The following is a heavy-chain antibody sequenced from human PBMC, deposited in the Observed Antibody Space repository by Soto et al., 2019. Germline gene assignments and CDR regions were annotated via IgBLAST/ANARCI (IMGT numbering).Heavy chain of an antibody. Sequence: QVQLQESGPGLVKPSGTLSLTCAVSGGSISSSNWWSWVRQPPGKGLEWIGEIYHSGSTNYNPSLKSRVTISVDKSKNQFPLKLSSVTAADTAVYYCARGPHTGREWSPNGMDVWGQGTTVTVSS. J-gene: IGHJ6*02. D-gene: IGHD3-3*01. CDR2: IYHSGST. CDR3: ARGPHTGREWSPNGMDV. CDR1: GGSISSSNW. V-gene: IGHV4-4*02.